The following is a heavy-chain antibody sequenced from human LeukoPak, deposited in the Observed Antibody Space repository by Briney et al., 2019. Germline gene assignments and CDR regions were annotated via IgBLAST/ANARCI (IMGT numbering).Heavy chain of an antibody. CDR1: GGTFSSYA. J-gene: IGHJ3*02. D-gene: IGHD4-17*01. CDR3: AVGVDYGDVRAFDI. Sequence: SVKVSCKASGGTFSSYAISWVRQAPGQGLEWMGRIIPILGIANYAQKFQGRVTITADKSTSTAYMELSSLRSEDTAVYYCAVGVDYGDVRAFDIWGQGTMVTVSS. V-gene: IGHV1-69*04. CDR2: IIPILGIA.